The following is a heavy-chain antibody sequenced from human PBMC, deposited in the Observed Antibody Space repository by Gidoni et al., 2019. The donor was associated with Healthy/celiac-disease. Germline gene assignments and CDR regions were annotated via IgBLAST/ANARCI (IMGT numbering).Heavy chain of an antibody. CDR2: ISYDGSNK. CDR3: AKEGSGYDPHYYYYGMDV. CDR1: GFPFSSYG. D-gene: IGHD5-12*01. J-gene: IGHJ6*02. V-gene: IGHV3-30*18. Sequence: QVQLVESGGGVVQPGRSLRLACAASGFPFSSYGMHWVRQAPGKGLELLAVISYDGSNKYYADSVKGRFTISRDNSKNTLYLQMNSLRAEDTAVYYCAKEGSGYDPHYYYYGMDVWGQGTTVTVSS.